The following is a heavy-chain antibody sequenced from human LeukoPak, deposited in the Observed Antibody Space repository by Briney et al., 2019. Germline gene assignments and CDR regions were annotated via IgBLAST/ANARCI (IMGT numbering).Heavy chain of an antibody. D-gene: IGHD5-18*01. J-gene: IGHJ4*02. CDR2: INPNSGGT. Sequence: ASVQVSCKASGYTFTGYYMHWVRQAPGQGLEWMGWINPNSGGTNYAQKFQGRVTMTRDTSISTAYMELSRLRSDDTAVYYCARDWAERGYSYGYNYWGQGTLVTVSS. CDR3: ARDWAERGYSYGYNY. CDR1: GYTFTGYY. V-gene: IGHV1-2*02.